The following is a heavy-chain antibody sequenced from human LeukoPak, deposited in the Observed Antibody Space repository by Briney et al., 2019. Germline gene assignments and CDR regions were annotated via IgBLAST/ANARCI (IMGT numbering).Heavy chain of an antibody. CDR1: GFTFSTYG. CDR3: AKGLVLYSIPSFDY. Sequence: GGSLRLSCAASGFTFSTYGMHWVRQAPGKGLEWVAFIRYDGSKKYYADSVKGRFTISRDNSKNTLYLQMNSLREEDTAVYYCAKGLVLYSIPSFDYWGQGTLITVSS. J-gene: IGHJ4*02. D-gene: IGHD1-26*01. V-gene: IGHV3-30*02. CDR2: IRYDGSKK.